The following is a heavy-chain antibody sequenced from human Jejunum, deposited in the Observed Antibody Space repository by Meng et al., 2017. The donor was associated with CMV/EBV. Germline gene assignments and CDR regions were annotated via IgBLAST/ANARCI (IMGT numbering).Heavy chain of an antibody. D-gene: IGHD6-6*01. CDR1: FSGSA. CDR2: IRSKANSYAT. Sequence: FSGSAMHWVRQASGKGLEWVGRIRSKANSYATAYAASVKGRFTISRDDSKNTAYLQMNSLRAEDTAVYYCAREGGGTIAPRDLDYWGQGTLVTVSS. V-gene: IGHV3-73*01. J-gene: IGHJ4*02. CDR3: AREGGGTIAPRDLDY.